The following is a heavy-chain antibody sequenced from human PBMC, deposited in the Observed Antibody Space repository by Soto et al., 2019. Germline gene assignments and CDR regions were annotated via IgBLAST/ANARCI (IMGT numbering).Heavy chain of an antibody. CDR3: AKGGGLVFFRY. Sequence: AGGSLRISCAASGFTFSSYGMHWVRQAPGKGLEWVAVISYDGSNKYYADSVKGRFTISRDNSKNTLYLQMNSLRAEDTAVYYCAKGGGLVFFRYWGQGTLVTVSS. V-gene: IGHV3-30*18. CDR1: GFTFSSYG. J-gene: IGHJ4*02. D-gene: IGHD3-16*01. CDR2: ISYDGSNK.